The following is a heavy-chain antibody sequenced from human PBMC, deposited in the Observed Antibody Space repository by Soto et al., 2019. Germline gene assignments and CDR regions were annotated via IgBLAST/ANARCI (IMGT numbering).Heavy chain of an antibody. J-gene: IGHJ4*02. CDR1: GGSISSSSYY. Sequence: QLQLQESGPGLVKPSETLSLTCTVSGGSISSSSYYWGWIRQPPGKGLEWIGSIYYSGSTYYNPSLKSRVTVSVDTSRNQFSLKLSSVTAADTAVYYCARQVVVVAAPFDYWGQGTLVTVSS. D-gene: IGHD2-15*01. V-gene: IGHV4-39*01. CDR2: IYYSGST. CDR3: ARQVVVVAAPFDY.